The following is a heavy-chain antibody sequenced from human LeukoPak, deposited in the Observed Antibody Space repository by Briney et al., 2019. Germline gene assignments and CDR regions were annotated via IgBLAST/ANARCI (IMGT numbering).Heavy chain of an antibody. J-gene: IGHJ4*02. D-gene: IGHD6-19*01. CDR1: GYTFTGYG. CDR3: ARDREFVVAGTQVLTY. V-gene: IGHV1-18*01. Sequence: GASVKVSCKASGYTFTGYGISWVRQAPGQGLEWMGWISAYNGNTNYAQKLQGRVTMTTDTSTSTAYMELRSLRSDDTAVYYCARDREFVVAGTQVLTYWGQGTLVTVSS. CDR2: ISAYNGNT.